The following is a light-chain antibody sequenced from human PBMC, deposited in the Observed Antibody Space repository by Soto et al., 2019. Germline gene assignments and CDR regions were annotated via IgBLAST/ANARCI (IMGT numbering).Light chain of an antibody. CDR2: DVN. J-gene: IGLJ3*02. V-gene: IGLV2-11*01. CDR1: SSDVGSYNY. CDR3: CSFAGSYTVGV. Sequence: QSALTQPRSVSGSPGQSVTISCTGTSSDVGSYNYVSWYQQHPGKAPKLIISDVNKRPSGVPHRFSGSKSGNTASLTISGLQAEDEADYYCCSFAGSYTVGVFGGGTKLTVL.